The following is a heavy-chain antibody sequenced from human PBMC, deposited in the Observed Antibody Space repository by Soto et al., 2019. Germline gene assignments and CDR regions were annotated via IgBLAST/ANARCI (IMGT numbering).Heavy chain of an antibody. D-gene: IGHD5-18*01. Sequence: SETLSLTCSVSGDSISNSRFYWAWIRQPPGEGLEWIGSIYHTGNAYYNPSLKSRVTIFVDTSKNQFSLKLTSVTAADTAVYYCARGAATVQLWLKYFQHWGQGTLVTVS. CDR1: GDSISNSRFY. V-gene: IGHV4-39*01. J-gene: IGHJ1*01. CDR2: IYHTGNA. CDR3: ARGAATVQLWLKYFQH.